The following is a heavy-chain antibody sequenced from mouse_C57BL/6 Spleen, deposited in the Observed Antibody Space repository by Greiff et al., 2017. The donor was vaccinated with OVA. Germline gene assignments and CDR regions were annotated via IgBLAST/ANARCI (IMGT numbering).Heavy chain of an antibody. CDR1: GYAFTNYL. D-gene: IGHD1-1*01. CDR3: ARATYGSPDY. CDR2: INPGSGGT. J-gene: IGHJ2*01. Sequence: QVQLKESGAELVRPGTSVKVSCKASGYAFTNYLIEWVKQRPGPGLEWIGVINPGSGGTNYNERFQGKATLTADKSSSTAYMQLSSLTSEDSAVYFCARATYGSPDYWGQGTTLTVSS. V-gene: IGHV1-54*01.